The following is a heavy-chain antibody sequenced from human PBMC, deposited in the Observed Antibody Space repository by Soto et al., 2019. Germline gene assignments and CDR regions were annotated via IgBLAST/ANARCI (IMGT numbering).Heavy chain of an antibody. V-gene: IGHV4-4*07. CDR1: GGSISSYY. D-gene: IGHD3-10*01. CDR3: ARGGEDGPYGGYYYYYYGMDV. J-gene: IGHJ6*02. Sequence: PSETLSLTCTVSGGSISSYYWSWIRQPAGKGLEWIGRIYTSGSTNYNPSLKSRVTMSVDTSKNQFSLKLSSVTAADTAVYYCARGGEDGPYGGYYYYYYGMDVWGQGTTVTVS. CDR2: IYTSGST.